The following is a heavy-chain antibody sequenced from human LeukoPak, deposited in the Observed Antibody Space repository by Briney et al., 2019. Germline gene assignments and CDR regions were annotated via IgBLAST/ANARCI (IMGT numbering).Heavy chain of an antibody. J-gene: IGHJ3*02. D-gene: IGHD3-22*01. Sequence: PSETLSLTCTVSGGYISSSSYYWGWIRQPPGKGLEWIGSIYYSGSTYYNPSLKSQVTISVDTSKNQFSLKLSSVTAADTAVYYCARDPIRYYDSRGYPPARDAFDMWGQGTMVTVSS. CDR3: ARDPIRYYDSRGYPPARDAFDM. CDR2: IYYSGST. V-gene: IGHV4-39*07. CDR1: GGYISSSSYY.